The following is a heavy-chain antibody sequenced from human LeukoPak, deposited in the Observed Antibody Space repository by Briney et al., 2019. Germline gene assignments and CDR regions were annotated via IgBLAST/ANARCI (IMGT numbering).Heavy chain of an antibody. CDR3: ATLPYSSGWYLGI. CDR1: GVTASSNY. D-gene: IGHD6-19*01. V-gene: IGHV3-53*01. CDR2: IYHGGST. Sequence: GGSLRLSCAASGVTASSNYMSWVRQAPGKGLEWVSVIYHGGSTYYADSVKGRFTVSRDNSKDTLYLQMNSLRAEDTAVYYCATLPYSSGWYLGIWGQGTMVTVSS. J-gene: IGHJ3*02.